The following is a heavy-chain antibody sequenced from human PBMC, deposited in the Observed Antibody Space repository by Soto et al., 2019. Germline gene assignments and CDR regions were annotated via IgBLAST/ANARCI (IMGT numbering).Heavy chain of an antibody. CDR1: GGSISRGAYF. J-gene: IGHJ4*02. CDR2: ISYTWAT. CDR3: ARGGPVSVSPAWQLLGYFDY. Sequence: QVHLQESGPGQVRPSQTLSLSCSVSGGSISRGAYFWTWIRQFPGKGLEWIAYISYTWATYYHPSLKSRVTILADTSKNPFSLTLNSGTSADTAVYSCARGGPVSVSPAWQLLGYFDYWGQGTLVTVSS. D-gene: IGHD2-15*01. V-gene: IGHV4-31*03.